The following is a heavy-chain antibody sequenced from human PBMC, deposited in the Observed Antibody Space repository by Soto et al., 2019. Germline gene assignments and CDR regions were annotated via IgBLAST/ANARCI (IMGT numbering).Heavy chain of an antibody. CDR2: IKGDGSVT. CDR3: VTPTRSVRGMGV. Sequence: HPGGSLRLSCAASGFTFSNFWMSWARQAPGKGLEWVANIKGDGSVTQYVASVEGRFTISRDNAKYSLYLQMNSLRVEDTALYYCVTPTRSVRGMGVWGQGTTVTVSS. D-gene: IGHD1-1*01. V-gene: IGHV3-7*03. CDR1: GFTFSNFW. J-gene: IGHJ6*02.